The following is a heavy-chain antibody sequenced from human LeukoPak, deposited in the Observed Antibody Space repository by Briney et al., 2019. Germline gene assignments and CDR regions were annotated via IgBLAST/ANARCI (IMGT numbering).Heavy chain of an antibody. CDR3: AREATNAYSGSYWAFDI. CDR1: GFTVSSNY. J-gene: IGHJ3*02. V-gene: IGHV3-53*01. CDR2: IYSGGST. Sequence: GGSLRLSCAASGFTVSSNYMSWVRQAPGKGLKWVSVIYSGGSTYYADSVKGRFTISRDNSKNTLYLQMNSLRAEDTAVYYCAREATNAYSGSYWAFDIWGQGTMVTVSS. D-gene: IGHD1-26*01.